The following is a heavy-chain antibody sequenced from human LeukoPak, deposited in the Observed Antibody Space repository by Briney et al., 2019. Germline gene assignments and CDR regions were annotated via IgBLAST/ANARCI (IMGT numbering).Heavy chain of an antibody. V-gene: IGHV4-59*01. D-gene: IGHD5-12*01. CDR1: AGSISSYY. Sequence: SETLSLTCTVSAGSISSYYWSWIRQPPGKGLEWIGYIYYSGSTNYNPSLKSRVTISVDTSKNQFSLKLSSVTAADTAVYYCARAQYSGYDSPFDYWGQGTLVTVSS. CDR3: ARAQYSGYDSPFDY. J-gene: IGHJ4*02. CDR2: IYYSGST.